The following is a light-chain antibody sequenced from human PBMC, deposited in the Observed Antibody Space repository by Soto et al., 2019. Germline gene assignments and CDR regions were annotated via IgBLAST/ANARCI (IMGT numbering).Light chain of an antibody. CDR3: QQANSFPLT. J-gene: IGKJ3*01. V-gene: IGKV1-12*01. Sequence: DIQMTQLPSSMSASVGDRVTITCRASQGISRWLAWYHQKPGKAPNLLIYSASTLHSGVPSRFSGSGSGTDFTLTISSLQLEDFGTYYCQQANSFPLTFGPGTKVDMK. CDR2: SAS. CDR1: QGISRW.